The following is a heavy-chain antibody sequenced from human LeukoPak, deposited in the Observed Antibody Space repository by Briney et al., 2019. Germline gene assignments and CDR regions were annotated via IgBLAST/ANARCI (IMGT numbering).Heavy chain of an antibody. CDR1: GGSFSGYY. CDR2: INHSGSA. Sequence: KPSETLSLTCAVYGGSFSGYYWSWIRQPPGKGLEWIGEINHSGSANHNPSLKSRVTISVDTSKNQFSLKLSSVTAADTAVYYCARHVRTFDYWGQGTLVTVSS. V-gene: IGHV4-34*01. CDR3: ARHVRTFDY. J-gene: IGHJ4*02.